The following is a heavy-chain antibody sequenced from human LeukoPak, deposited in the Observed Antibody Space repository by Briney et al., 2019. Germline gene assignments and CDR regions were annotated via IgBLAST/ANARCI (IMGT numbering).Heavy chain of an antibody. J-gene: IGHJ3*02. CDR1: GGSISSYY. CDR3: ARELGYDYVLSDAFDI. Sequence: PSETPSLTCTVSGGSISSYYWSWIRQPAGKGLEWIGRIYTSGSTNYNPSLKSRVTMSVDTSKNQFSLKLSSVTAADTAVYYCARELGYDYVLSDAFDIWGQGTMVTVSS. V-gene: IGHV4-4*07. D-gene: IGHD3-16*01. CDR2: IYTSGST.